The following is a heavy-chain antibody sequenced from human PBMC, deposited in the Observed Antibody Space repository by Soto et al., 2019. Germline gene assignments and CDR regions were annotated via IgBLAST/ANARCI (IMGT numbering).Heavy chain of an antibody. CDR2: IITLFGTS. CDR3: AREVGYGDFSAALLD. Sequence: VQLMQSGAEVKKPGSSVKVSCKASGGTFSSHSINWVRQAPGQGLEWMGGIITLFGTSNYAQNFQDRVTITADQSTSTAYMELNSPTSDDTAVYYCAREVGYGDFSAALLDWGQGTLVTVSS. J-gene: IGHJ4*02. V-gene: IGHV1-69*01. D-gene: IGHD2-21*02. CDR1: GGTFSSHS.